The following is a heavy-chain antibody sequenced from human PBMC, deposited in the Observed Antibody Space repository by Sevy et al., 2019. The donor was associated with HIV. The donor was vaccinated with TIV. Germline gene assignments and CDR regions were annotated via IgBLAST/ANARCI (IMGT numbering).Heavy chain of an antibody. CDR3: ATDPGTALGGGGSSGGMDV. D-gene: IGHD2-21*01. CDR2: INKDGNKK. V-gene: IGHV3-7*03. CDR1: GFSLRTSW. J-gene: IGHJ6*02. Sequence: GGSLRLSCAASGFSLRTSWMSWVRQAPGKGLEWVANINKDGNKKTYVDPVKGRFTISRDNAKESLFLQMSGLTTDDTAIDYGATDPGTALGGGGSSGGMDVWGHGTKVTVSS.